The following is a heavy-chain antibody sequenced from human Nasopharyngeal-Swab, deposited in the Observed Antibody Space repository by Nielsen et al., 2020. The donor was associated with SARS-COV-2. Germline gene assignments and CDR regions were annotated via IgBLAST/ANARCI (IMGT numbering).Heavy chain of an antibody. CDR2: IYYSGST. Sequence: SETLSLTCTVSGGSISSDGYYWSWIRQHPGKGLEWIGFIYYSGSTYYNPSLKSRITISVDTSKNHFSLKLSSVTAADTAVYYCARILTGYYKGYYYYGMDVWGQGTTVTVSS. CDR1: GGSISSDGYY. D-gene: IGHD3-9*01. J-gene: IGHJ6*02. CDR3: ARILTGYYKGYYYYGMDV. V-gene: IGHV4-31*03.